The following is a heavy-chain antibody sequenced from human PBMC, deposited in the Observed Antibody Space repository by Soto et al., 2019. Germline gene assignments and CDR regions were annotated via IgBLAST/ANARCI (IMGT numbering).Heavy chain of an antibody. CDR3: AKDSYSSGWYEREDAFDI. V-gene: IGHV3-23*01. D-gene: IGHD6-19*01. J-gene: IGHJ3*02. CDR2: ISGSGGST. Sequence: GGSLRLSCAASGFTFSSYAMSWVRQAPGKGLEWVSAISGSGGSTYYADSVKGRFTISRDNSKNTLYLQMNSLRAEDTAVYYCAKDSYSSGWYEREDAFDIWGQGTMVTVSS. CDR1: GFTFSSYA.